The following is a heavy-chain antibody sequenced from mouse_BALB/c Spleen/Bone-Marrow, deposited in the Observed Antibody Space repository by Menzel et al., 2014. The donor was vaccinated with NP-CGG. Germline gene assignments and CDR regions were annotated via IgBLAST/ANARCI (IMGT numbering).Heavy chain of an antibody. V-gene: IGHV5-12*02. CDR3: ARQLAYAMDY. J-gene: IGHJ4*01. D-gene: IGHD4-1*01. Sequence: EVKLVESGGGLVQPGGSLKLSCATSGFTFSDYYMYWVRQTPEKRLEWVAYITKGGGSTYYLDIVKGRFTISRDNAKNTLYLQMSRLKSEDTAMYYCARQLAYAMDYWGQGTSVTVSS. CDR1: GFTFSDYY. CDR2: ITKGGGST.